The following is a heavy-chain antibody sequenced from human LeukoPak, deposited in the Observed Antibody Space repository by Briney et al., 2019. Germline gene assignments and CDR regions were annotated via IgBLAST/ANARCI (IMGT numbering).Heavy chain of an antibody. J-gene: IGHJ4*02. V-gene: IGHV4-59*01. CDR2: IYYSGST. CDR1: GGSISSYY. D-gene: IGHD2-8*02. CDR3: AQDYTGDPPYFHY. Sequence: SETLSLTCTVSGGSISSYYWSWIRQPPGKGLEWIGYIYYSGSTNYNPSLKSRVTISVDTSKNQFSLKLSSVTAADTAIYYCAQDYTGDPPYFHYWGQGTLITVSS.